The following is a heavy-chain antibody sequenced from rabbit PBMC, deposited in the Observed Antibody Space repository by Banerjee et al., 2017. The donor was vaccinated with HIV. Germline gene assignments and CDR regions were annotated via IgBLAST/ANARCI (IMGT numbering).Heavy chain of an antibody. Sequence: QEQLVESGGGLVKPGGSLTLTCTASGFTISSSDWPCWVRQAPGKGLEWIARIDGGESGGTDYASWAKGRFTVSKTSSTTVTLQMTSLTVADTATYFCARKGATSGWIDLNLWGQGTLVTVS. CDR3: ARKGATSGWIDLNL. D-gene: IGHD4-1*01. J-gene: IGHJ4*01. V-gene: IGHV1S45*01. CDR2: IDGGESGGT. CDR1: GFTISSSDW.